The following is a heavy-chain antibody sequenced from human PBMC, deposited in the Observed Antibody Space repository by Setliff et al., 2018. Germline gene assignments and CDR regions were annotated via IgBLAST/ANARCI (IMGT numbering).Heavy chain of an antibody. V-gene: IGHV4-39*02. J-gene: IGHJ3*02. CDR3: ARGDYYDSSAYSPDTFDI. CDR2: IYYSGST. D-gene: IGHD3-22*01. Sequence: PSETLSLTCTVSGGSISSSSYYWGWIRQPPGKGLEWIGSIYYSGSTTYNPSVKSRVTISLDTSKNHFSLKLSSVTAADTAVYYCARGDYYDSSAYSPDTFDIWGQGTMVTVSS. CDR1: GGSISSSSYY.